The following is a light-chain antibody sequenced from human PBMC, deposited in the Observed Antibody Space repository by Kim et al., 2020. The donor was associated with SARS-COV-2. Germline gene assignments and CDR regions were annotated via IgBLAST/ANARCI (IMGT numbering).Light chain of an antibody. V-gene: IGLV3-1*01. CDR3: QAWDSSTAV. J-gene: IGLJ1*01. CDR1: KLGDKY. Sequence: SYELTQPPSVSVSPGQTASLTCSGDKLGDKYACWYQQKPGQSPVLVIYQDSKRPSGIPERFSGSNSGNTATLTISGTQAMDEADYYCQAWDSSTAVFGTGTKVTDL. CDR2: QDS.